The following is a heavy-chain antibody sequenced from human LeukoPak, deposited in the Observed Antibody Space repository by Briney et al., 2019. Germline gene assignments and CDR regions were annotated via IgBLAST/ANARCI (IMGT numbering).Heavy chain of an antibody. J-gene: IGHJ5*02. V-gene: IGHV1-69*02. Sequence: SVKVSCMASGGTFSSYTISWVRQAPGQGLEWMGRIIPILGIANYAQKSQGRVTITADKSTSTAYMELSSLRSEDTAVYYCARNDYYDSSGYHYWFDPWGQGTLVTASS. D-gene: IGHD3-22*01. CDR1: GGTFSSYT. CDR3: ARNDYYDSSGYHYWFDP. CDR2: IIPILGIA.